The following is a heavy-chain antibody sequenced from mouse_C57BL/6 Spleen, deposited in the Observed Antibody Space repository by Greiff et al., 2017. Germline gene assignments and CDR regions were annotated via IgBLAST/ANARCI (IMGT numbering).Heavy chain of an antibody. CDR1: GYSFTGYY. V-gene: IGHV1-42*01. CDR3: ARGRYGSSRYYYAMDY. CDR2: INPSTGGT. D-gene: IGHD1-1*01. Sequence: EVQLQQSGPELVKPGASVKISCKASGYSFTGYYMNWVKQSPEKSLEWIGEINPSTGGTTYNQKFKAKATLTVDKSSSTAYMQLKCLTSEDSAVYYCARGRYGSSRYYYAMDYWGQGTSVTGSS. J-gene: IGHJ4*01.